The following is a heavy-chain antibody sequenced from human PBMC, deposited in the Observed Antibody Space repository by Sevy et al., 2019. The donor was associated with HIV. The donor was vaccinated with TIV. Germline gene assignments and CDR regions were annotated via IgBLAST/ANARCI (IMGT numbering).Heavy chain of an antibody. J-gene: IGHJ4*02. V-gene: IGHV4-34*01. CDR3: ARGRYSSSWYKDRRLHTQGGNLDY. D-gene: IGHD6-13*01. CDR1: GGSFSGYY. CDR2: INHSGST. Sequence: SETLSLTCAVYGGSFSGYYWSWIRQPPGKGLEWIGEINHSGSTNYNPSLKSRVTISVDTSKNQFSLKLSSVTAADTAGYYCARGRYSSSWYKDRRLHTQGGNLDYWGQGTLVTVSS.